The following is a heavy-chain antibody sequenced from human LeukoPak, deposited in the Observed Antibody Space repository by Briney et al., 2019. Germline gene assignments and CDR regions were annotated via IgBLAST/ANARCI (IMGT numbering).Heavy chain of an antibody. J-gene: IGHJ5*02. V-gene: IGHV4-34*01. Sequence: PSETLSLTCAVYGGSFSGYYWSWIRQPPGKGLEWIGEINHSGSTNYNPSLKSRVTISVDTSKNQFSLKLSSVTAADTAVYYCARHPRTTVTPSNWFDPWGQGTLVTVSS. D-gene: IGHD4-11*01. CDR3: ARHPRTTVTPSNWFDP. CDR1: GGSFSGYY. CDR2: INHSGST.